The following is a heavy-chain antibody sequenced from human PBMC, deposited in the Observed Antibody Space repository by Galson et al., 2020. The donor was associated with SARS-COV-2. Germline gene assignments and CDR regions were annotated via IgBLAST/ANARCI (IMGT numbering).Heavy chain of an antibody. J-gene: IGHJ4*02. Sequence: NSVGSLRLSCAASEFTFSGYNMNCVRQAPAKGLDLVSSISSSSYIHYADSVNGRFTISRDNAKNSLFLQMDSLRSEDTAMYYCARGGGGSDPVDYWGQGTLVIVSS. V-gene: IGHV3-21*01. CDR1: EFTFSGYN. D-gene: IGHD3-16*01. CDR2: ISSSSYI. CDR3: ARGGGGSDPVDY.